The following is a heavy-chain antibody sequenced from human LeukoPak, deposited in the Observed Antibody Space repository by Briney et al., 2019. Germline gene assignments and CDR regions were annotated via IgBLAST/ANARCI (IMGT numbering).Heavy chain of an antibody. CDR2: INPNSGGT. J-gene: IGHJ4*02. CDR1: GYTFTGYY. V-gene: IGHV1-2*02. D-gene: IGHD5-12*01. Sequence: ASVKVSCQASGYTFTGYYMHWVRQAPGQGLEWMGWINPNSGGTNYAQKFQGRVTMTRDTSISTAYMELSRLRSDDTAVYYCARAGYSGYCGLHGYWGQGTLVTVSS. CDR3: ARAGYSGYCGLHGY.